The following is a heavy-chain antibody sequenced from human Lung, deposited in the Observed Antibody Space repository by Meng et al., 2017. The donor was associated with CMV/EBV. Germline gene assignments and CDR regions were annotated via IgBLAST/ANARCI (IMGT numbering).Heavy chain of an antibody. CDR1: GFSFSNHV. J-gene: IGHJ2*01. V-gene: IGHV3-23*01. D-gene: IGHD5-12*01. CDR3: AKKSGYDLGWYFDL. CDR2: ISGSGGST. Sequence: GESLKISCAASGFSFSNHVMSWVHQAPGKGLEWVSTISGSGGSTYYADSVKGRFTVSRDNSKNTLNLQMNSLRVEDTAVYYCAKKSGYDLGWYFDLWGRGTLVTVSS.